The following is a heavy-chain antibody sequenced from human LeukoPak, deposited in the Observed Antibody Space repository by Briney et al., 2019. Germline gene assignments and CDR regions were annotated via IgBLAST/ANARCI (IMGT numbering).Heavy chain of an antibody. V-gene: IGHV3-49*03. CDR1: GFSFGDNA. J-gene: IGHJ6*03. CDR2: SRSRAHGGTT. CDR3: SRVERSSINNYYYYMAV. D-gene: IGHD2-2*01. Sequence: GGSLRLSCTGFGFSFGDNAMIWFRQSPGKGLEWVSLSRSRAHGGTTDYAASVMGRFTMSRDDSKNIAYLQMDSLETEDTAVYYCSRVERSSINNYYYYMAVWGKGTSVTVSS.